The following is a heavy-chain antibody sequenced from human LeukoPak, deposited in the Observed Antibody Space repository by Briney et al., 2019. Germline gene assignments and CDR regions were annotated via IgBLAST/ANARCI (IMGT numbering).Heavy chain of an antibody. CDR3: ARFLPRDGKGLDY. Sequence: SETLSLTCAVYGGSFSGYYRSWIRQPPGKGLEWIGEINHSGSTNYNPSLKSRVTISVDTSKNQFSLKLSSVTAADTAVYYCARFLPRDGKGLDYWGQGTLVTVSS. J-gene: IGHJ4*02. D-gene: IGHD4-17*01. CDR2: INHSGST. CDR1: GGSFSGYY. V-gene: IGHV4-34*01.